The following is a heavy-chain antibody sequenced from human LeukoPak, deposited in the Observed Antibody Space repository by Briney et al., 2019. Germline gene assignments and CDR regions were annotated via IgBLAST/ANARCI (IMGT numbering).Heavy chain of an antibody. D-gene: IGHD3-16*01. CDR2: ISSTSSYM. CDR1: GFTFSSNS. J-gene: IGHJ6*03. CDR3: ARAPLRGGYYYYYMDV. V-gene: IGHV3-21*01. Sequence: GRSLRLSCAASGFTFSSNSMNWVRQAPGKGLEWVSSISSTSSYMYYAESLKGRFTISRDNAKNSLYLQMNSLRAEDTAVYYCARAPLRGGYYYYYMDVWGKGTTVTVSS.